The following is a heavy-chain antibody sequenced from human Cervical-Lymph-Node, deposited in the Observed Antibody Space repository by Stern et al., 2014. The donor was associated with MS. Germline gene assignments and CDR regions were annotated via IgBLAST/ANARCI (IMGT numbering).Heavy chain of an antibody. CDR1: GD. V-gene: IGHV1-69*06. D-gene: IGHD3-10*01. Sequence: VHLVESGADVKKPGSSVRVSCKASGDISWLRQAPGQGLEYMGGIIRPVGTAHYTQRFQGRLTITADISTNTTYMELSSLRSDDTAIYYCATGAGDNWFDPWGQGTLVSVSS. J-gene: IGHJ5*02. CDR2: IIRPVGTA. CDR3: ATGAGDNWFDP.